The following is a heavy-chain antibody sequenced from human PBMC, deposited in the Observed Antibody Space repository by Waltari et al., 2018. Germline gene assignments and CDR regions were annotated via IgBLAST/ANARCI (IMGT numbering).Heavy chain of an antibody. CDR2: TWFDGSKT. D-gene: IGHD3-10*01. Sequence: QVQLVESGGGVVQPGMSLRLPCAASGFSHRNFGMPWVRQAPGKGLEWVALTWFDGSKTYYADSVRGRFTISRDNSKNTLYLDINTLRVDDTAIYYCAKDAFGNTYLDHWGQGTLVTVSS. CDR1: GFSHRNFG. V-gene: IGHV3-33*06. J-gene: IGHJ5*02. CDR3: AKDAFGNTYLDH.